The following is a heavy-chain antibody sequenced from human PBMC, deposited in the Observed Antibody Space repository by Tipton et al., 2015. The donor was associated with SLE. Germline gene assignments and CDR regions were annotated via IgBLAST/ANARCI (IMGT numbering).Heavy chain of an antibody. CDR3: AREDRKHYYFYMDV. Sequence: AGLVKPSETLSLTCAVYGGSFSAFSWSWIRQSPGKGLEWIGEINHSGTTYYNPSLKSRVTISVDPSKNQFSLQLSSVTAADTAVYYCAREDRKHYYFYMDVWGKGTTVTVSS. CDR2: INHSGTT. V-gene: IGHV4-34*01. CDR1: GGSFSAFS. D-gene: IGHD3-16*02. J-gene: IGHJ6*03.